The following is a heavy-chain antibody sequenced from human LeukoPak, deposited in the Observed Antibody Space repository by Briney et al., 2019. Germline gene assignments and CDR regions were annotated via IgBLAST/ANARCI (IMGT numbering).Heavy chain of an antibody. CDR2: IYYSGST. V-gene: IGHV4-59*01. D-gene: IGHD6-19*01. CDR1: GGSISSYY. J-gene: IGHJ4*02. CDR3: ARESIEVAGFDY. Sequence: PSETLSLTCTVSGGSISSYYWTWIRQPPGKGLEWLAYIYYSGSTSYNPPLKSRVTISIDTTKNHCSQTLDSVAYSDTAVYYCARESIEVAGFDYWGQGALVTVSS.